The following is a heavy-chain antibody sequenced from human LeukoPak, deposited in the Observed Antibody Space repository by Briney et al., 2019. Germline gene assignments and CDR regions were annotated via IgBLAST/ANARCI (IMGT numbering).Heavy chain of an antibody. D-gene: IGHD2-2*01. CDR3: ARGRIPETYCSSTSCYSSPWGMDV. CDR1: GGSFSGYY. V-gene: IGHV4-34*01. J-gene: IGHJ6*02. Sequence: PSETLSLTCAVYGGSFSGYYWSWIRQPPGKGLEWIGEINHSGSTNYNPSLKSRVTISVDTSKNQFSLMLSSVTAADTAVYYCARGRIPETYCSSTSCYSSPWGMDVWGQGTTVTVSS. CDR2: INHSGST.